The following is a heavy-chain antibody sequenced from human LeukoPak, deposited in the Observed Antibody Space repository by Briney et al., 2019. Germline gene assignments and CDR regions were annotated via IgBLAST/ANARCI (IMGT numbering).Heavy chain of an antibody. J-gene: IGHJ4*02. V-gene: IGHV3-53*01. Sequence: GGSLRLSCAASGFTVSSNYMSWVRQAPGKGLEWVSLIHIGGTTYYADSVRGRFTISRDNSKNTLYLQMNSLRAEGTAVYYCAREYVDSSGWYAYFDLWGQGTLVTVSS. CDR1: GFTVSSNY. CDR2: IHIGGTT. CDR3: AREYVDSSGWYAYFDL. D-gene: IGHD6-19*01.